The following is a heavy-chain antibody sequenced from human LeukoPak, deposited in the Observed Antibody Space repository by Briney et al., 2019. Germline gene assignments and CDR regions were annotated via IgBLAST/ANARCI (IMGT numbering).Heavy chain of an antibody. CDR1: GGSISSYY. Sequence: SETLSLTCTVSGGSISSYYWSWIQQPPGKGLEWIGYIYYSGSTNYNPSLKSRVTISVDTSKNQFSLKLSSVTAADTAVYYCARDLSSGYYYYYMDVWGKGTTVTISS. V-gene: IGHV4-59*12. CDR3: ARDLSSGYYYYYMDV. CDR2: IYYSGST. J-gene: IGHJ6*03. D-gene: IGHD6-19*01.